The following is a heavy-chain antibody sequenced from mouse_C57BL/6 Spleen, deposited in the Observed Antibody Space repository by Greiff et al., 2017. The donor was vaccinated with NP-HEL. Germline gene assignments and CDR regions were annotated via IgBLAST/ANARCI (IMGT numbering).Heavy chain of an antibody. D-gene: IGHD2-4*01. CDR3: ARRDDYDGYAMDY. CDR1: GYTFTSYW. Sequence: QVQLQQSGAELVKPGASVKMSCKASGYTFTSYWITWVKQRPGQGLEWIGDIYPGSGSTNYNEKFKSKATLTVDTSSSTAYMQLSSLTSEDSAVYYCARRDDYDGYAMDYWGQGTSVTVSS. V-gene: IGHV1-55*01. J-gene: IGHJ4*01. CDR2: IYPGSGST.